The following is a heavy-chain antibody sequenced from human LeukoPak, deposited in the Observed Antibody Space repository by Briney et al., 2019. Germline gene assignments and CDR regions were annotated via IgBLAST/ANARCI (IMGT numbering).Heavy chain of an antibody. J-gene: IGHJ6*03. V-gene: IGHV3-23*01. Sequence: HPGGTLRLSCAASGFTFSSYGMSWVRQAPGKGLEWVSAISGSGGSTYYADSVKGRFTISRDNSKKTLHLQMNNLRADDTAVYYCAKSDMYCSGGRCYPYYYMDVWGQGTTVTVSS. CDR1: GFTFSSYG. CDR3: AKSDMYCSGGRCYPYYYMDV. D-gene: IGHD2-15*01. CDR2: ISGSGGST.